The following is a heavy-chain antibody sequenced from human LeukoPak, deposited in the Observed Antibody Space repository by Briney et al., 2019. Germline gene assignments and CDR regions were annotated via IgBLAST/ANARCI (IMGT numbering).Heavy chain of an antibody. CDR2: ISWNSGSI. D-gene: IGHD3-16*01. J-gene: IGHJ5*02. V-gene: IGHV3-9*01. CDR1: GFTFDDYA. CDR3: AREESNWVDGNWFDP. Sequence: PGGSLRLSCAASGFTFDDYAMHWVRQAPGKGLEWVSGISWNSGSIGYADSVKGRFTISRDNAKNSLYLQMNSLRAEDTAVYYCAREESNWVDGNWFDPWGQGTLVTVSS.